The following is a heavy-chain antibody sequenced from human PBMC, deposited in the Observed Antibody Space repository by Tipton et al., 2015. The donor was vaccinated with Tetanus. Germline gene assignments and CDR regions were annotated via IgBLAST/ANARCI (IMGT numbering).Heavy chain of an antibody. J-gene: IGHJ4*02. Sequence: QLVQSGAEVKKPGASVKVSCKASSYTFTSYGISWVRQAPGQGLEWMGWISAYNGNTNYAQKLQGRVTMTTDTSTSTAYMGLRSLRSDDTAVYYCAREYSSSWPSHPNFDYWGQGTLVTVSS. D-gene: IGHD6-13*01. V-gene: IGHV1-18*01. CDR1: SYTFTSYG. CDR3: AREYSSSWPSHPNFDY. CDR2: ISAYNGNT.